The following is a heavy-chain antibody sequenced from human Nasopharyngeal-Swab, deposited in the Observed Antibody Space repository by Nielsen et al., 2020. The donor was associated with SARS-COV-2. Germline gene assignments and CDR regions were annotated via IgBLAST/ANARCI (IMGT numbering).Heavy chain of an antibody. J-gene: IGHJ6*02. V-gene: IGHV4-59*01. CDR1: GGSISSYY. Sequence: SETLSLTCTVSGGSISSYYWSWIRQPPGKGLEWIGYMYYSGSTKYNPSLKSRVTILVDRSKNQFSLRLSSVTAADTAVYYCARRYFDSLYGMDVWGQGTTVTVSS. D-gene: IGHD3-9*01. CDR2: MYYSGST. CDR3: ARRYFDSLYGMDV.